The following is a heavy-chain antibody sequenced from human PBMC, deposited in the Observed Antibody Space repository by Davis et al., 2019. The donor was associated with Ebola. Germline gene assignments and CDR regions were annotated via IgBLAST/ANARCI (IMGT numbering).Heavy chain of an antibody. CDR1: GFTFGDYA. J-gene: IGHJ4*02. CDR2: ISGGGFTA. CDR3: AKEKVAGSSYYIDS. Sequence: GESLKISCPASGFTFGDYAMNWVRQAPGKGLEWVSTISGGGFTADYTDSVRGRFTISRDNSKNTLFLQMNSLRAEDTAVYYCAKEKVAGSSYYIDSWGQGTLVTVSS. V-gene: IGHV3-23*01. D-gene: IGHD6-19*01.